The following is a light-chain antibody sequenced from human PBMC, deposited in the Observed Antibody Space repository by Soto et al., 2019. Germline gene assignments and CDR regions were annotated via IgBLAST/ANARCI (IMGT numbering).Light chain of an antibody. CDR3: QRYDKWPLT. CDR2: HTS. Sequence: EIVMTQSPATLSVSPGDSATLSCRASQSISDNVAWYQQRPGLAPRLLIYHTSTRATGVPARFSGSGSGTEFSLTISSLQSDDSAVYYCQRYDKWPLTFGGGTKVEIK. V-gene: IGKV3-15*01. J-gene: IGKJ4*01. CDR1: QSISDN.